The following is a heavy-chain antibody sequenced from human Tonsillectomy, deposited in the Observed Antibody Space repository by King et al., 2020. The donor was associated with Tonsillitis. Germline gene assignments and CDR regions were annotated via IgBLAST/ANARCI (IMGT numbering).Heavy chain of an antibody. CDR2: ISSTVSMI. Sequence: VQLVESGGGLVKPGGSLRLSCAASGFTFSDYYMSWIRQAPGQGLEWVSYISSTVSMIYYADAVKGRFTISRDNAKNSLYLQMNGLRTEDTAVYYCARPSPSRGDGYWGQGTLVSVSS. CDR1: GFTFSDYY. D-gene: IGHD3-10*01. J-gene: IGHJ4*02. V-gene: IGHV3-11*01. CDR3: ARPSPSRGDGY.